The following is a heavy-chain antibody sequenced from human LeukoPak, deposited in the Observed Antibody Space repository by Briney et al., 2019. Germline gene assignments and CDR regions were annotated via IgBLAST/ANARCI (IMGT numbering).Heavy chain of an antibody. CDR1: GGSISSYY. CDR2: RYASGNS. V-gene: IGHV4-4*07. J-gene: IGHJ6*02. CDR3: ARAPPMYYYGMDV. Sequence: SETLSLTCTVTGGSISSYYWSWIRQPAGQGLEWIGRRYASGNSHYNPSLKSRVTMSVDTSKNQFSLKLSSVTAADTAVYYCARAPPMYYYGMDVWGQGTTVTVSS.